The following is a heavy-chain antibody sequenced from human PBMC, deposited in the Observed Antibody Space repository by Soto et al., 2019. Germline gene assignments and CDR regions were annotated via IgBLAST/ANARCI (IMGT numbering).Heavy chain of an antibody. CDR2: IYYSGST. D-gene: IGHD4-4*01. J-gene: IGHJ2*01. CDR3: AMSTVTTFYFDL. V-gene: IGHV4-30-4*08. Sequence: SETLSLTCTVSGGSISSGDYYWSWIRQPPGKGLGWIGYIYYSGSTYHNPSPKSRVTISVDTSKNQFSLRLSSVTAADTAVYYCAMSTVTTFYFDLWGRGTLVTVSS. CDR1: GGSISSGDYY.